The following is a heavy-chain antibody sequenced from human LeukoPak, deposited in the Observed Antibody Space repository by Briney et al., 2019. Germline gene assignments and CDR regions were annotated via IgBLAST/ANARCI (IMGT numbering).Heavy chain of an antibody. J-gene: IGHJ4*02. CDR3: ARQKGRIAAADY. V-gene: IGHV4-61*05. CDR2: IYYSGST. Sequence: SETPSLTCTVSGGSISSNSYYWSWIRQPPGKGLEWIGYIYYSGSTNYNPSLKSRVTISVDTSKNQFSLKLSSVTAADTAVYYCARQKGRIAAADYWGQGTLVTVSS. D-gene: IGHD6-13*01. CDR1: GGSISSNSYY.